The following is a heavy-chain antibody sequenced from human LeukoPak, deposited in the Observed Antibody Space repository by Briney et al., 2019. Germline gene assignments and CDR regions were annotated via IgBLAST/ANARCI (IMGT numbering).Heavy chain of an antibody. CDR3: AKLYSSGWSSFDY. Sequence: PGGSLRLSCAASGFTFSSYAMSWVRQAPGKGLEWVSAISGSGGSACYADSVKGRFTISRDNSKNTLYLQMNSLRAEDAAVYYCAKLYSSGWSSFDYWGQGTLVTVSS. CDR2: ISGSGGSA. V-gene: IGHV3-23*01. CDR1: GFTFSSYA. D-gene: IGHD6-19*01. J-gene: IGHJ4*02.